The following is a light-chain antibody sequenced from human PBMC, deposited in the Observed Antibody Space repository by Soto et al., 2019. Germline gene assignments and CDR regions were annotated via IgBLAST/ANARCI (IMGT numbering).Light chain of an antibody. V-gene: IGKV1-27*01. J-gene: IGKJ3*01. CDR3: QKYDSATFT. Sequence: DIQMTQSPSSLSASVGDRVTITCRASQGISNFLVWYQQKPGKVPRVLIYAASTLQSGVPSRFSGSGSGTDFTLTISSLQPEDVATYYCQKYDSATFTFGPGTKVDIK. CDR1: QGISNF. CDR2: AAS.